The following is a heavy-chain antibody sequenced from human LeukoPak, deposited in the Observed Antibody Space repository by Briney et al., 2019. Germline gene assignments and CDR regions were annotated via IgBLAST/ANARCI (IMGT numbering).Heavy chain of an antibody. D-gene: IGHD1-26*01. CDR3: ARGTSGGYFDY. V-gene: IGHV3-74*01. CDR2: INSDGFST. Sequence: GGSLRLSCAASGFTFSSFWIHWVRQVPGKGLVWVSRINSDGFSTSDADSVKGRFTISRDNAKNTLYLQMNSLRAEDTAVYYCARGTSGGYFDYWGQGTLVTVSS. J-gene: IGHJ4*02. CDR1: GFTFSSFW.